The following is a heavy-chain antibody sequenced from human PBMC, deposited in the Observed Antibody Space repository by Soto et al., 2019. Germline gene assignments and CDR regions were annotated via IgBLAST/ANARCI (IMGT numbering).Heavy chain of an antibody. CDR2: ISWNSGSI. CDR3: AKDGGSSPLHC. Sequence: EVQLVESGGGLVQPGRSLRLSCAASGFTFDDYAMHWVRQAPGKGLEWVSGISWNSGSIGYADSVKGRFTISRDNAKNSLYLQMNSLRAEDTALYYCAKDGGSSPLHCWGQGTLVTVSS. D-gene: IGHD6-6*01. CDR1: GFTFDDYA. V-gene: IGHV3-9*01. J-gene: IGHJ4*02.